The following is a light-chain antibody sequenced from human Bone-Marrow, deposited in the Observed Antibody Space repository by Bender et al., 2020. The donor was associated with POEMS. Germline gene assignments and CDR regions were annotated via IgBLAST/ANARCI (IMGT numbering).Light chain of an antibody. Sequence: QSALTQPASVSGSPGQSLTLSCTGTNSDVGSNNLVSWYQQHPGKAPKLMIYAVTKRPSGISNRFSGSKSGNTASLTISGLQAEDEADYYCCSYADSSTLVLGTGTKVTVL. J-gene: IGLJ1*01. V-gene: IGLV2-23*02. CDR3: CSYADSSTLV. CDR2: AVT. CDR1: NSDVGSNNL.